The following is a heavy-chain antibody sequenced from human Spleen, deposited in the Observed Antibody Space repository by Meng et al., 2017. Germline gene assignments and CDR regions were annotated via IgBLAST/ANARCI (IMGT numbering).Heavy chain of an antibody. CDR2: ISYGGNKQ. CDR1: GFTFSHYA. D-gene: IGHD2-21*02. CDR3: ARDKFEYCDGDCYSDY. Sequence: GESLKISCAASGFTFSHYAIHWVRQAPGKGLEWVAVISYGGNKQYYGDPVKGRFTISRDNSKNTVYPHMNSLRAEDTAMYYCARDKFEYCDGDCYSDYWGQGTPVTVSS. J-gene: IGHJ4*02. V-gene: IGHV3-30*01.